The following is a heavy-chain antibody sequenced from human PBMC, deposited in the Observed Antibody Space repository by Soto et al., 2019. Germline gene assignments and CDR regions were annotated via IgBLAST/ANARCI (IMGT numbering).Heavy chain of an antibody. Sequence: EVYLAQSGAEVKKPGESLKISCKGSGYNFNRYWIGWVRQMPGKGLEWMGVIYPGDSDTRYSPSLQGQVTISAGKSRRAAYLQWGSLQASDTATYYWARSLVNGTYDSFDIWGQGTMVTVSS. CDR2: IYPGDSDT. D-gene: IGHD2-8*01. J-gene: IGHJ3*02. CDR1: GYNFNRYW. CDR3: ARSLVNGTYDSFDI. V-gene: IGHV5-51*03.